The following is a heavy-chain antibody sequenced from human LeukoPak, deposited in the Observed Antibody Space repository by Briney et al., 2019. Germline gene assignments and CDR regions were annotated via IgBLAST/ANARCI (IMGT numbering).Heavy chain of an antibody. D-gene: IGHD4-17*01. V-gene: IGHV4-38-2*02. CDR3: ARVTGTVTFPFDY. Sequence: SETLSLTCTVSGYSISSGYYWGWIRQPPGKGLEWIGSIYHSGSTYYNPSLKSRVNISVDTSKNQFSLKLSSVTAADTAVYYCARVTGTVTFPFDYWGQGTLVTVSS. CDR1: GYSISSGYY. J-gene: IGHJ4*02. CDR2: IYHSGST.